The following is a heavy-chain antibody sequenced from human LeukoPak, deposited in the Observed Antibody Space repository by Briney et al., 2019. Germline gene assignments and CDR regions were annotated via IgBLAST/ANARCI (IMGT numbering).Heavy chain of an antibody. J-gene: IGHJ4*02. D-gene: IGHD5-18*01. Sequence: PSETLSLTCAVYGGSFSGYYWSWIRQPPGKGLEWIGEINHSGSTNYNPSLKSRVTISVDTSKNQFSLKLSSVTAADTAVYYCARWDTAMANFDYWGQGTLVTVSS. V-gene: IGHV4-34*01. CDR2: INHSGST. CDR3: ARWDTAMANFDY. CDR1: GGSFSGYY.